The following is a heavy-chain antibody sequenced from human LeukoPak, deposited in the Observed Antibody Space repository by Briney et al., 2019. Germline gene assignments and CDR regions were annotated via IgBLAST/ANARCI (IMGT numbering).Heavy chain of an antibody. J-gene: IGHJ3*02. V-gene: IGHV3-13*01. CDR3: ARSLGAFDAFDI. Sequence: PGGSLRLSCTASGFTFSSYDMHWVRQATGKGLEWVSAIGTAGDTYYPGSVKGRFTISRENAKNSLYLQMNSLRAGDTAVHYCARSLGAFDAFDIWGQGTMVTVSS. CDR1: GFTFSSYD. D-gene: IGHD4/OR15-4a*01. CDR2: IGTAGDT.